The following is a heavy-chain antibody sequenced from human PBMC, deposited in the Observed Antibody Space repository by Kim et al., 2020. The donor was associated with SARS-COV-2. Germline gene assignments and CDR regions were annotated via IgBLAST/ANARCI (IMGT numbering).Heavy chain of an antibody. V-gene: IGHV1-8*01. Sequence: ASVKVSCKASGYTFTSYDINWVRQATGQGLEWMGWMNPNSGNTGYAQKFQGRVTMTRNTSISTAYMELSSLRSEDTAVYYCARDGRYVWGSYRPYYYYYYGMDVWGQGTTVTGSS. J-gene: IGHJ6*02. D-gene: IGHD3-16*02. CDR1: GYTFTSYD. CDR3: ARDGRYVWGSYRPYYYYYYGMDV. CDR2: MNPNSGNT.